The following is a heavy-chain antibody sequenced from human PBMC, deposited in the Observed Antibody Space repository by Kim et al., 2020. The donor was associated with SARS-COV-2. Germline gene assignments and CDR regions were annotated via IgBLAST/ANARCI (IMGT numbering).Heavy chain of an antibody. J-gene: IGHJ6*03. CDR2: ISSSSSYI. V-gene: IGHV3-21*01. D-gene: IGHD3-16*02. Sequence: GGSLRLSCAASGFTFSSYSMNWVRQAPGKGLEWVSSISSSSSYIYYADSVKGRFTISRDNAKNSLYLQMNSLRAEDTAVYYCARDPGGVHYDYVWGSYRLKVSYYMDVWGKGTTVTVSS. CDR3: ARDPGGVHYDYVWGSYRLKVSYYMDV. CDR1: GFTFSSYS.